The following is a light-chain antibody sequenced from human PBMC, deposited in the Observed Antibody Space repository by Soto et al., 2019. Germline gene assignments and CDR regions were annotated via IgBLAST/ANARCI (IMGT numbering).Light chain of an antibody. CDR3: CSYAGTYIPL. CDR2: DVS. V-gene: IGLV2-11*01. CDR1: SSAVRSYHF. J-gene: IGLJ2*01. Sequence: SALTPPRSVSGSPGKSVTISRTGTSSAVRSYHFFSWYQHNPGKAPKLMLFDVSARPSGVPDRCSGSKSANTASLTISGLQTEDEADYYCCSYAGTYIPLFGGGTQLTAL.